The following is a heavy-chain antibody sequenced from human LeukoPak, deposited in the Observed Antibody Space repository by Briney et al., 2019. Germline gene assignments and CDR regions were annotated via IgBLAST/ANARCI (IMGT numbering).Heavy chain of an antibody. CDR2: IIPILGIA. V-gene: IGHV1-69*04. Sequence: SVKVFCKASGGTFSSYAISWVRQAPGQGLEWMGRIIPILGIANYAQKFQGRVTITADKSTSTAYMELSSLRSEDTAVYYCARDYYDSSGYYPYYFDYWGQGTLVTVSS. J-gene: IGHJ4*02. D-gene: IGHD3-22*01. CDR1: GGTFSSYA. CDR3: ARDYYDSSGYYPYYFDY.